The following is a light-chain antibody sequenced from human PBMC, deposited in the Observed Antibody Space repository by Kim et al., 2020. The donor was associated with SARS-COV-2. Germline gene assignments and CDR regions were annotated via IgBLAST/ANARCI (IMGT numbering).Light chain of an antibody. Sequence: IQLTQSPSSLSASVGDTVTITCRASQGISSNLAWYQQRPGKAPSLLIYSAFTLHSGVPSRFSGSGSGTDFTLTITSLQPEDFATYHCQQHHSFPLTFGGGTKLE. V-gene: IGKV1-9*01. CDR3: QQHHSFPLT. CDR2: SAF. CDR1: QGISSN. J-gene: IGKJ4*01.